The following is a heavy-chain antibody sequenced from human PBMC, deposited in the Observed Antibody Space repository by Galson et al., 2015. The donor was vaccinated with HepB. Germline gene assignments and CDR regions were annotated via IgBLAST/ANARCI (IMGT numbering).Heavy chain of an antibody. CDR3: TKVNIRRGTYFYYGMDV. V-gene: IGHV3-43*01. J-gene: IGHJ6*02. Sequence: SLRLSCAASGFTFDDYSMHWVRQAPGKGLEWVSLITWDGGRTYYADSVKGRFTISRDNSKNSLYLQMNSLRTEDTALYYCTKVNIRRGTYFYYGMDVWGQGTTVTVSS. D-gene: IGHD1-14*01. CDR1: GFTFDDYS. CDR2: ITWDGGRT.